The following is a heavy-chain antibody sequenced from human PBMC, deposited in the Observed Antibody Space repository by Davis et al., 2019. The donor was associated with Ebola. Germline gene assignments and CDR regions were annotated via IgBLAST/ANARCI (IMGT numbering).Heavy chain of an antibody. J-gene: IGHJ4*02. CDR3: TRGVGAGTYFDS. D-gene: IGHD3-10*01. CDR1: EFTLSNYW. CDR2: TDEDGSSA. Sequence: PGGSLRLSCAASEFTLSNYWMNWVRQAPGKGLEWVSRTDEDGSSATYVDSVKGRFAISRDKAKNTLYLQINNLRAEDTAVYYCTRGVGAGTYFDSWGQGVLVTVSS. V-gene: IGHV3-74*03.